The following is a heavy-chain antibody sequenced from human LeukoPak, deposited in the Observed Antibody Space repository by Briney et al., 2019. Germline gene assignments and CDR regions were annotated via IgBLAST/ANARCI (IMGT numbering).Heavy chain of an antibody. V-gene: IGHV1-2*02. J-gene: IGHJ4*02. CDR2: INPNSGGT. D-gene: IGHD3-22*01. Sequence: ASVKVSCKASGYTFTGYYMHWVRQAPGQGLEWMGWINPNSGGTNYAQKFQGRVTMTRDTSISTAYMELSRLRSDDTAVYYCATLSTMIVVVDYWGQGTLVTVSS. CDR3: ATLSTMIVVVDY. CDR1: GYTFTGYY.